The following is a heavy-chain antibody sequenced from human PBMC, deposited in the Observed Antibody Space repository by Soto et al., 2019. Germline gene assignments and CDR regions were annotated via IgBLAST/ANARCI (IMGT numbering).Heavy chain of an antibody. CDR1: GYTFTSYG. CDR3: ARGRLGDIVVVPAADDGPGTYYYYYMDV. V-gene: IGHV1-18*01. Sequence: ASVKVSCKASGYTFTSYGISWVRQAPGQGLEWMGWISAYNGNTNYAQKLQGRVTMTTDTSTSTAYRELRSLRSDDTAVYYCARGRLGDIVVVPAADDGPGTYYYYYMDVWGKGTTVTVSS. J-gene: IGHJ6*03. D-gene: IGHD2-2*01. CDR2: ISAYNGNT.